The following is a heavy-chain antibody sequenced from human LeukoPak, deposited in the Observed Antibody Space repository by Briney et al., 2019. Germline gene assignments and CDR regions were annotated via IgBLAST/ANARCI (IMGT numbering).Heavy chain of an antibody. J-gene: IGHJ4*02. CDR2: ISGSGGAT. D-gene: IGHD3-22*01. CDR3: AKRGVVIRVILVGFHKEAYYFDS. V-gene: IGHV3-23*01. CDR1: GITLSNYG. Sequence: GGSLRLSCAVSGITLSNYGMRWVRQAPGKGLEWVAGISGSGGATNYADSVKGRFTISRDNPKNTLYLQMNSLRVEDTAVYFCAKRGVVIRVILVGFHKEAYYFDSWGQGALVTASS.